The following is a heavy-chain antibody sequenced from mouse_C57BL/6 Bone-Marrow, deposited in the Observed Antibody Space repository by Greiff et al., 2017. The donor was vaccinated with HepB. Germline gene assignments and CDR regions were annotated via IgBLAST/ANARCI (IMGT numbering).Heavy chain of an antibody. D-gene: IGHD2-2*01. V-gene: IGHV1-81*01. CDR2: IYPRSGNT. Sequence: VQLVESGAELARPGASVKLSCKASGYTFTSYGISWVKQRTGQGLEWIGEIYPRSGNTYYNEKFKGKATLTADKSSSTAYMELRSLTSEDSAVYFCAREDLLWLRRFAYWGQGTLVTVSA. J-gene: IGHJ3*01. CDR3: AREDLLWLRRFAY. CDR1: GYTFTSYG.